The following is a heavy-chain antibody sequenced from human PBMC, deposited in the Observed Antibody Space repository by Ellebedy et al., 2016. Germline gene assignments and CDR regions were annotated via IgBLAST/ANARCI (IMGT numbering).Heavy chain of an antibody. D-gene: IGHD3/OR15-3a*01. J-gene: IGHJ4*01. V-gene: IGHV3-9*01. CDR1: GFTFDDYG. Sequence: SLKISCAASGFTFDDYGMHWVRQAPGKGLEWVSGIRSNSGVIGYADSVKGRFTISRDNAKKSLYLQMDSLRPEDTAFYYCAKSQGWLLNLWGQGTLVTVSS. CDR2: IRSNSGVI. CDR3: AKSQGWLLNL.